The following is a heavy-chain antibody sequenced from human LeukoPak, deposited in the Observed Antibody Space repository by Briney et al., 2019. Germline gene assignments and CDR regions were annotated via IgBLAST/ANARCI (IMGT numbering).Heavy chain of an antibody. J-gene: IGHJ6*03. CDR2: IYTSGST. V-gene: IGHV4-61*08. D-gene: IGHD1-7*01. Sequence: SETLSLTCTVSGGSISSGGYYRSWIRQPPGKGLEWIGYIYTSGSTNYNPSLKSRVTISVDTSKNQFSLKLSSVTAADTAVYYCARQTNYYYYMDVWGKGTTVTVSS. CDR1: GGSISSGGYY. CDR3: ARQTNYYYYMDV.